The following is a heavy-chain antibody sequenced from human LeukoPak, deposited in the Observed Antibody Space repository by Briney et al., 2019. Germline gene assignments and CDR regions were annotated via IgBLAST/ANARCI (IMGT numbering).Heavy chain of an antibody. CDR1: GGTFSSYA. J-gene: IGHJ3*02. V-gene: IGHV1-69*13. CDR2: IIPIFGTA. CDR3: ASELYPDAFDI. D-gene: IGHD2-8*01. Sequence: ASVKVSCKASGGTFSSYAISWVRQAPGQGLKWMGGIIPIFGTANYAQKFQGRVTITADESTSTAYMELSSLRSEDTAVYYCASELYPDAFDIWGQGTMVTVSS.